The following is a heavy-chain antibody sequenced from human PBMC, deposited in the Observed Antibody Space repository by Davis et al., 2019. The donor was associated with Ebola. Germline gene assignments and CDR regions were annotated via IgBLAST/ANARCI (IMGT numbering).Heavy chain of an antibody. CDR3: ARGTGGYPYNY. CDR1: GGSSRGFY. J-gene: IGHJ4*02. V-gene: IGHV4-34*01. CDR2: INPTGST. Sequence: MPSETLSLTCGVSGGSSRGFYWSWIRQSPGKGLEWIGEINPTGSTNFNPSLKSRVTVFVDTSKNQFPLNLTSVTAADTAVYYCARGTGGYPYNYWGQGTLVTVSS. D-gene: IGHD3-16*01.